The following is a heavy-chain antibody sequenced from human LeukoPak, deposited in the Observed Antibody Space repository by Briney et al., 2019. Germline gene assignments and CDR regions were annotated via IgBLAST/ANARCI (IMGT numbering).Heavy chain of an antibody. CDR1: DYTFTSYG. V-gene: IGHV1-18*01. CDR2: ISGYNGNT. D-gene: IGHD1-14*01. CDR3: AREGEPAWYFDY. J-gene: IGHJ4*02. Sequence: ASVKVSCKASDYTFTSYGISWVRQAPGQGLEWMGWISGYNGNTHYAQNLQGRVTMTTDTSASTAYMELRSLRSDDTAVYYCAREGEPAWYFDYWGQGTLVTVSS.